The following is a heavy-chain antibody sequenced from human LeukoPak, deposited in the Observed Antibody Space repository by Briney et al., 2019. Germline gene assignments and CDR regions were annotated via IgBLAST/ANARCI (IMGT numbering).Heavy chain of an antibody. CDR3: ARDRNPYYIDY. CDR2: ITKSSSIM. J-gene: IGHJ4*02. CDR1: GFIFSDYS. V-gene: IGHV3-48*01. D-gene: IGHD1-14*01. Sequence: PGGSLRLSCAASGFIFSDYSMNWVRQAPGKGLEWVSYITKSSSIMQYADSVKGRFTISRDNAKNSLYLQMNSLGAEDTAVYYCARDRNPYYIDYWGQGTLVTVSS.